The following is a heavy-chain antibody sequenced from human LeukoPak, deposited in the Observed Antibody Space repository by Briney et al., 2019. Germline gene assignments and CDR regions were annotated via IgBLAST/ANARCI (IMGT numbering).Heavy chain of an antibody. J-gene: IGHJ4*02. Sequence: PSETLSLTCTVSGGSISSYYWSWIRQPPGKGLEWIGSIYYSGSTYYNPSLKSRVTISVDTSKNQFSLKLSSVTAADTAVYYCASDDSSGYYFDYWGQGTLVTVSS. CDR2: IYYSGST. CDR1: GGSISSYY. V-gene: IGHV4-59*12. D-gene: IGHD3-22*01. CDR3: ASDDSSGYYFDY.